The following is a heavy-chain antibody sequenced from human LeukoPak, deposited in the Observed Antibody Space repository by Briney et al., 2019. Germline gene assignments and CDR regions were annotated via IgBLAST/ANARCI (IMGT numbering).Heavy chain of an antibody. CDR1: GGSISSFY. J-gene: IGHJ4*02. Sequence: SETLSLTCTVPGGSISSFYWSWIRQSAGKGLEWIGRINTSGSTNYNPSLQSRLTMSLDTSKNQFSLKLTSVTAADTAVYYCARDHRSGMTTVSTGFDYWGQGTLVTVSS. V-gene: IGHV4-4*07. CDR2: INTSGST. CDR3: ARDHRSGMTTVSTGFDY. D-gene: IGHD4-17*01.